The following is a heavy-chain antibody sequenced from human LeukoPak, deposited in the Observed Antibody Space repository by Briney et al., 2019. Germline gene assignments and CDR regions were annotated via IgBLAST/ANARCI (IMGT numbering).Heavy chain of an antibody. CDR3: ARDWGLDS. Sequence: GGSLRLSCAASGFTFSIYTAVWVRQAPGKGLEWVAVILKDESTKFYADSVKGRFTISKDNSKNTLYLQMSSLRAEDTALYYCARDWGLDSWGQGTLVTVSS. CDR1: GFTFSIYT. V-gene: IGHV3-30-3*01. D-gene: IGHD3-16*01. CDR2: ILKDESTK. J-gene: IGHJ4*02.